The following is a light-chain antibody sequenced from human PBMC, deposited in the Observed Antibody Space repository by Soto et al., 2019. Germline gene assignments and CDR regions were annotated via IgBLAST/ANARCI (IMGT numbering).Light chain of an antibody. CDR3: SSYAGSNNLVV. V-gene: IGLV2-8*01. J-gene: IGLJ2*01. CDR1: SSDVGGYNY. CDR2: EVT. Sequence: QSALTQPPSASGCPGQSVTISCTGTSSDVGGYNYVSWYQQNPGKAPKLMIYEVTKRPSGVPDRFSGSKSDNTASLTVSGLQAEDEADYYCSSYAGSNNLVVFGGGTKLTVL.